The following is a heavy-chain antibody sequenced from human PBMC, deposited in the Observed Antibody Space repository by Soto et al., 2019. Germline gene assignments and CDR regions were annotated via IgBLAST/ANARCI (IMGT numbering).Heavy chain of an antibody. J-gene: IGHJ6*02. D-gene: IGHD6-13*01. Sequence: SETLSLTCAVYGESFTNYYWSWIRQPPGRGLEWIGEVHYSGGTNYNPSLKTRVTISVDTSKTQFSLNVISVTAADTAVYYCRRSSRYSTDVWGQGTTVT. CDR1: GESFTNYY. V-gene: IGHV4-34*01. CDR2: VHYSGGT. CDR3: RRSSRYSTDV.